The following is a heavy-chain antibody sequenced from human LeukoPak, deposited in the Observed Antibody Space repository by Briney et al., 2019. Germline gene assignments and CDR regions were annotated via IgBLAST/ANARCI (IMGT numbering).Heavy chain of an antibody. CDR2: IYPGDSDT. J-gene: IGHJ4*02. V-gene: IGHV5-51*01. Sequence: GESPKISCKGSGYSFTSYWIGWVRQMPGKGLEWMGIIYPGDSDTRYSPSFQGQVTISADKSISTAYLQWNSLKASDTAMYYCARRTDKSFWYLDYWGQGTLVTVSS. CDR3: ARRTDKSFWYLDY. CDR1: GYSFTSYW.